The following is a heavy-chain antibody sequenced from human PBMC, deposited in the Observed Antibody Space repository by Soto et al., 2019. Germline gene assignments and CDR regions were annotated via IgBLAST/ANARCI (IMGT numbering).Heavy chain of an antibody. D-gene: IGHD5-12*01. V-gene: IGHV4-30-4*01. CDR1: GGSISSGDYY. J-gene: IGHJ5*02. Sequence: PSETLSLTCTVSGGSISSGDYYWSWIRQPPGKGLEWIGYIYYRGSTYYNPSLKSRVTISVGTSSNQFSLKLRSVPAAETAVYYCARGQSGYDYGFDPWGQGTRFTVSS. CDR2: IYYRGST. CDR3: ARGQSGYDYGFDP.